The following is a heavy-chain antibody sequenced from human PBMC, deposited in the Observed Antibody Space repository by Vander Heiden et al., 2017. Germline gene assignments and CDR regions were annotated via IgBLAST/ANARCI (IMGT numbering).Heavy chain of an antibody. CDR3: LGRDGILVRGHEYFDH. Sequence: EVQLVESGGALVQPGGSLRLSCAGSGFTFSDYWMHWVRQAPGKGLEWVARINSGGSHTAYADSVKGRFTISRDDARNTVYLQMNSLRVEDTAVYYCLGRDGILVRGHEYFDHWGQGTLVTVSS. J-gene: IGHJ4*02. CDR1: GFTFSDYW. D-gene: IGHD3-10*01. CDR2: INSGGSHT. V-gene: IGHV3-74*01.